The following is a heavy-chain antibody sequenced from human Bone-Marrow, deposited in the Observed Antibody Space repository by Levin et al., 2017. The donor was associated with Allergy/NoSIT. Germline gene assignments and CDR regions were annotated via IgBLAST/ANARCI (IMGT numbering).Heavy chain of an antibody. V-gene: IGHV3-23*01. J-gene: IGHJ4*02. CDR3: AKDRSGSRSKGDLDY. Sequence: GSLRLSCAASGFTFAKYAVTWVRQAPGKGLDWVSTISGSGSGTYYADSVRGRFTISRDNSKNTVYLQMNSLRVEDTALYYCAKDRSGSRSKGDLDYWGQGTLVTVSS. D-gene: IGHD3-3*01. CDR1: GFTFAKYA. CDR2: ISGSGSGT.